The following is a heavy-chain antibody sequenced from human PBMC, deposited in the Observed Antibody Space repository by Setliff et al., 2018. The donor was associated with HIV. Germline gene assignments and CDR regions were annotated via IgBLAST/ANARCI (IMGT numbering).Heavy chain of an antibody. Sequence: GGSLRLSCEASGFTLRSYAMYWVRQAPGKGLEWVAGISGAGATTYYADSVKGRSTISRDNSKDTLYLQMNSLRAEDTAVYYCAKDGYSDYLNSYFDYWGQGTLVTSPQ. D-gene: IGHD4-17*01. V-gene: IGHV3-23*01. CDR3: AKDGYSDYLNSYFDY. CDR1: GFTLRSYA. CDR2: ISGAGATT. J-gene: IGHJ4*02.